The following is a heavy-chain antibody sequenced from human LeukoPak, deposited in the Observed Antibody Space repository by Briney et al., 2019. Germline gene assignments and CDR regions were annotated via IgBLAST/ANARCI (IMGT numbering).Heavy chain of an antibody. CDR2: ISGSGGST. CDR3: AKKIALAGANFDY. CDR1: GFTFSSYG. V-gene: IGHV3-23*01. D-gene: IGHD6-19*01. J-gene: IGHJ4*02. Sequence: GGSLRRSCAASGFTFSSYGMSWVRQAPGKGLEWVSAISGSGGSTYYADSVKGRFTISRDNSKNTLYLQMNTLRAEDTAVYYCAKKIALAGANFDYWGQGTLVTVSS.